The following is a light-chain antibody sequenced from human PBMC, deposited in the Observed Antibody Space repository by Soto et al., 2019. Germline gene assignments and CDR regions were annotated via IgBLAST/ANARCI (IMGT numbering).Light chain of an antibody. CDR2: DVS. V-gene: IGLV2-14*01. CDR1: SSDVGGYNY. Sequence: QSALTQPASVSGSPGQSITISCTGTSSDVGGYNYVSWYQQHPGKAPKLMIYDVSNRPSGVSNRFSGSKSGNTASLTISGLQAEDEADYYGRSYASRSTRVFGTGTKVTVL. CDR3: RSYASRSTRV. J-gene: IGLJ1*01.